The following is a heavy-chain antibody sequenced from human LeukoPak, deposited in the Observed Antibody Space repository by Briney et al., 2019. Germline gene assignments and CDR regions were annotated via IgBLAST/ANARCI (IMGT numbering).Heavy chain of an antibody. V-gene: IGHV4-59*12. CDR3: AKGRDGYYFFPQY. CDR1: GGSISSYY. Sequence: KSSETLSLTCTVSGGSISSYYWSWIRQPPGKGLEWIGYIYYSGSTNYNPSLKSRVTISVDTSKNQFSLKLSSVTAADTAVYYCAKGRDGYYFFPQYWGQEILVTVSS. CDR2: IYYSGST. D-gene: IGHD3-22*01. J-gene: IGHJ4*02.